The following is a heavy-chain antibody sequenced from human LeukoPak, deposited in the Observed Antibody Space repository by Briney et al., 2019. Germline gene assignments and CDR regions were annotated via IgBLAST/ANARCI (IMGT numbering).Heavy chain of an antibody. Sequence: GASVKVSCKASGYTFTSYAMHWVRQAPGQRLEWMGWINAGNGNTKYSQKFQGRVTITRDTSASTAYMELSSLRSEDTAVYYCARVSGYSSGWPRYYFDYWGQGTLVTASS. CDR2: INAGNGNT. CDR3: ARVSGYSSGWPRYYFDY. D-gene: IGHD6-19*01. CDR1: GYTFTSYA. J-gene: IGHJ4*02. V-gene: IGHV1-3*01.